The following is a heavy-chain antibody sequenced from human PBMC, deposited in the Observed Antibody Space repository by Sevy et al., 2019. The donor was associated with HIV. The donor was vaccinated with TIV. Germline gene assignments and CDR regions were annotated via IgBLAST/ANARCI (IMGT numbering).Heavy chain of an antibody. CDR2: INQDGSKI. Sequence: GGSLRLSCAASGFTFTTYWMTWVRQAPGKGLEWVANINQDGSKINYVDSVKGRFIISRDNAKKSRYVQMNSLRADDTAVYYCARVGIFEKSESQYRFMDYSGQGTLVTVSS. CDR3: ARVGIFEKSESQYRFMDY. J-gene: IGHJ4*02. V-gene: IGHV3-7*01. D-gene: IGHD6-6*01. CDR1: GFTFTTYW.